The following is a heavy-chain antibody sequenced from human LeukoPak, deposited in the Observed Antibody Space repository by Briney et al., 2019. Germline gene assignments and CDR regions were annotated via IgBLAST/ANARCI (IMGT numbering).Heavy chain of an antibody. D-gene: IGHD6-19*01. Sequence: PGESLKISCKGSGSSFTSYWIGWVRQMPGKGLEGLGIIYPGNSDTKYRPSFQGQVTISGDKSISTAYLQWSSLKASDTAMYYCARVAVPGTRYFYYGMDVWGQGTTVTVSS. CDR1: GSSFTSYW. CDR3: ARVAVPGTRYFYYGMDV. CDR2: IYPGNSDT. J-gene: IGHJ6*02. V-gene: IGHV5-51*01.